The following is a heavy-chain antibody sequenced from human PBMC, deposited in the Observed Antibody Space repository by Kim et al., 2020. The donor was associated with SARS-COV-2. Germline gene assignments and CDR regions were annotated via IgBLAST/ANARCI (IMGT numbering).Heavy chain of an antibody. CDR1: GYSFTSYW. J-gene: IGHJ4*02. D-gene: IGHD3-10*01. V-gene: IGHV5-51*01. CDR3: ARQSQYYYGSGSYGFIGY. CDR2: IYPGDSDT. Sequence: GESLKISCKGSGYSFTSYWIGWVRQMPGKGLEWMGIIYPGDSDTRYSPSFQGQVTISADKSISTAYLQWSSLKASDTAMYYCARQSQYYYGSGSYGFIGYWGQGTLVTVSS.